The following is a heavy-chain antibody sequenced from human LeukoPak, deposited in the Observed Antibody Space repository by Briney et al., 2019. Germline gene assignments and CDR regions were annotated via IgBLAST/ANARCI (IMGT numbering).Heavy chain of an antibody. Sequence: GGSLRLSCAPSGFTFSSYAMSGVRQAPGKGLEWVSAFSGSGGSTYYSDSVKGRFTISRDNSKNTLYLQMNSLRAEDTAVYYCAKDWDVVVVAAMDYWGQGTLVTVSS. CDR1: GFTFSSYA. D-gene: IGHD2-15*01. CDR3: AKDWDVVVVAAMDY. J-gene: IGHJ4*02. CDR2: FSGSGGST. V-gene: IGHV3-23*01.